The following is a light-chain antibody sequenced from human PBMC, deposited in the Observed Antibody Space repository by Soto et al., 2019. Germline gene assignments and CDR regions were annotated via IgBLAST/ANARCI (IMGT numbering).Light chain of an antibody. V-gene: IGLV6-57*04. CDR1: SGSIASNY. J-gene: IGLJ2*01. CDR3: QSYDSSNQDVV. Sequence: NFMLTQPHSVSKSPGKTVTISCTRSSGSIASNYVQWYQQRPGSAPTTVIYEDNQRPSGVPDRFSGSIDSSSNSASLTISGLKTEDEADYYCQSYDSSNQDVVFGGGTKLTVL. CDR2: EDN.